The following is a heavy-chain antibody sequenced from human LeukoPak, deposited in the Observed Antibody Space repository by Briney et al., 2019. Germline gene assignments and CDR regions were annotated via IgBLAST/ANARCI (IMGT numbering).Heavy chain of an antibody. V-gene: IGHV4-30-4*01. CDR3: PRGRSSSWPSFDY. D-gene: IGHD6-13*01. CDR2: IYNNGRT. CDR1: GGSISSGDYY. Sequence: SETLSLTCTVSGGSISSGDYYWSWIRQPPGKGLEWIGYIYNNGRTYYNPSLKSRVTISVDTSKNLFSLKVSSVTAADAAVYYCPRGRSSSWPSFDYGGQGTLVTVSS. J-gene: IGHJ4*02.